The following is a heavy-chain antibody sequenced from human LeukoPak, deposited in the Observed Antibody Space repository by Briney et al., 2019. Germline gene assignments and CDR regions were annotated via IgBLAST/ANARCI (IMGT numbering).Heavy chain of an antibody. J-gene: IGHJ5*02. D-gene: IGHD3-10*02. Sequence: GESLKISCQGSGYSFIDYWIGWLRQMPGKGLEWMAVIYPGDSRTRYNPSFQGQVTISADKSINTAYLEWNSLKASDTALYYCACRMFASNWFQPWGQGTLVTVSS. CDR1: GYSFIDYW. CDR2: IYPGDSRT. CDR3: ACRMFASNWFQP. V-gene: IGHV5-51*01.